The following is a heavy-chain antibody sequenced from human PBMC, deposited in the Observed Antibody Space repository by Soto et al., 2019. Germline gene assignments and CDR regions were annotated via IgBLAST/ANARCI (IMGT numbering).Heavy chain of an antibody. Sequence: SETLSLTCTVSGGSISSYYWIWIRQPPGKGLEWIGYIYYSGSTNYNPSLKSRVTISVDTSKNQFSLKLSSVTAADTAVYYCARAGYCSSTSCYALYYYYYMEVWGKGTTVTVSS. D-gene: IGHD2-2*01. V-gene: IGHV4-59*01. J-gene: IGHJ6*03. CDR1: GGSISSYY. CDR3: ARAGYCSSTSCYALYYYYYMEV. CDR2: IYYSGST.